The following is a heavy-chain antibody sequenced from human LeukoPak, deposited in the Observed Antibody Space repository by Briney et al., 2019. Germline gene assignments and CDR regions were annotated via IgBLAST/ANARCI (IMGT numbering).Heavy chain of an antibody. J-gene: IGHJ4*02. D-gene: IGHD4-17*01. V-gene: IGHV3-73*01. CDR3: TRDYGVLFDY. Sequence: GGSLRLSCAASGFTFSGSAIHWVRQASGKGLERVGRIRSKANSYATSSAASVKGRFTISRDDSKNTAYLQMSSLKTEDTAVYYCTRDYGVLFDYWGQGTLVTVSS. CDR2: IRSKANSYAT. CDR1: GFTFSGSA.